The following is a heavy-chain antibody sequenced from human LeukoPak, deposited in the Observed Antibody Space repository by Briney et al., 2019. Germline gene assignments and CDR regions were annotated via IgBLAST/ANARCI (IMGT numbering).Heavy chain of an antibody. D-gene: IGHD1-26*01. Sequence: GGSLRLSCAASGFTFSTYGMHWVCQAPGKGLEWVAIIWYDGSNKYYADSVKGRFTISRDISKNTLHLQMNSLRADDTAVYYCAREESGSLDFWGQGTLVTVSS. V-gene: IGHV3-33*01. J-gene: IGHJ4*02. CDR1: GFTFSTYG. CDR2: IWYDGSNK. CDR3: AREESGSLDF.